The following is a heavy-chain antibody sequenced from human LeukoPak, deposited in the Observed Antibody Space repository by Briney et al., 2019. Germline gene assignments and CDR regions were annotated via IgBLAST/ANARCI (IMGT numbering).Heavy chain of an antibody. CDR1: GGSISSYY. J-gene: IGHJ5*02. D-gene: IGHD3-22*01. V-gene: IGHV4-59*01. Sequence: SETLSLTCTVSGGSISSYYWSWIRQPPGKGLEWIGYIYYSGSTNYNPSLKSRVTISVDPSKNQFSLKLSSVTAADTAVYYCARGHREDYYDSSGYYFWFDPWGQGTLVTVSS. CDR3: ARGHREDYYDSSGYYFWFDP. CDR2: IYYSGST.